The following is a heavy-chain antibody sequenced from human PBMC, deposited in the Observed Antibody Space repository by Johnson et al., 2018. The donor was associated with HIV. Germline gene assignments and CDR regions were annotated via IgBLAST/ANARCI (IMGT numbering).Heavy chain of an antibody. CDR3: AKIAAHGAAFDI. Sequence: QVQLVECGGGLVKPGGSLRLSCVISGFTLSDYYMSWIRQAPGKGLEWVSYISSSGTIIYYDDSVKGRVTISRDNSKNTLYLQMNSLRPEDPAAYYCAKIAAHGAAFDIWGQGTVVTVSS. CDR1: GFTLSDYY. D-gene: IGHD6-25*01. V-gene: IGHV3-11*04. CDR2: ISSSGTII. J-gene: IGHJ3*02.